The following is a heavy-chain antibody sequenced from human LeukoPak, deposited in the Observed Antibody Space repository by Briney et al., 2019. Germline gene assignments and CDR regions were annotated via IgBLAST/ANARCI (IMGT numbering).Heavy chain of an antibody. CDR1: GGSFSGYY. Sequence: PSETLSLTCAVHGGSFSGYYWSWIRQPPGKGLEWLGEINHSGSTNYNPSLKSRVTISVDTSKNQFSLKLSSVTAADTAVYYCARVASSSWYFGYYYYYGMDVWGKGTTVTVSS. D-gene: IGHD6-13*01. V-gene: IGHV4-34*01. CDR2: INHSGST. J-gene: IGHJ6*04. CDR3: ARVASSSWYFGYYYYYGMDV.